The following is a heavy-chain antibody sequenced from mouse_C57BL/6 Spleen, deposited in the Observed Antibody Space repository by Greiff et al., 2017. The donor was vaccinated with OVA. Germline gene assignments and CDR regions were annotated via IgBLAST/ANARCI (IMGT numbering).Heavy chain of an antibody. CDR1: GYTFTDYE. CDR3: TRGRAYYYGSSPAWFAY. V-gene: IGHV1-15*01. CDR2: IDPETGGT. Sequence: VQGVESGAELVRPGASVTLSCKASGYTFTDYEMHWVKQTPVHGLEWIGAIDPETGGTAYNQKFKGKAILTADKSSSTAYMELRSLTSEDSAVYYCTRGRAYYYGSSPAWFAYWGQGTLVTVSA. D-gene: IGHD1-1*01. J-gene: IGHJ3*01.